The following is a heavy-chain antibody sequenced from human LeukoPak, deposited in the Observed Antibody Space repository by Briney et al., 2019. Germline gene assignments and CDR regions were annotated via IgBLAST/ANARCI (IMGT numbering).Heavy chain of an antibody. CDR1: GFTFSDHY. J-gene: IGHJ5*02. Sequence: GGSLRLSCAASGFTFSDHYMSWIRQAPGKGLEWLSYISTSSGTISYADSVKGRFTVSRDNAKNSLYLQMNGLRADDTAVYYCVRGAGPLFDPWGQGTLVTVSS. V-gene: IGHV3-11*01. CDR2: ISTSSGTI. CDR3: VRGAGPLFDP.